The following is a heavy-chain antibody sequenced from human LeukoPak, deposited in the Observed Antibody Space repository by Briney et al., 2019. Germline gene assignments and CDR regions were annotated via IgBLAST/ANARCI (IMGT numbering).Heavy chain of an antibody. J-gene: IGHJ4*02. Sequence: GGSLRLSCAASGFTFGSYAMSWVRQPSGKGLEWVSTISGSGGSTYYADSLKGRFTISRDNSKNTLYLQMNSPSVEDTALYYCAKGSVQAAPLYGVDGWGQGTQVTVSS. V-gene: IGHV3-23*01. CDR2: ISGSGGST. CDR3: AKGSVQAAPLYGVDG. D-gene: IGHD2-2*01. CDR1: GFTFGSYA.